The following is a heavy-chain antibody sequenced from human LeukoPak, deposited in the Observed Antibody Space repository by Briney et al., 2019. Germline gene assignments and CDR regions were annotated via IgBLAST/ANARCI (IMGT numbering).Heavy chain of an antibody. CDR1: GGSFSGFY. CDR3: ASRRGSA. J-gene: IGHJ5*02. V-gene: IGHV4-34*01. Sequence: SETLSLTCAVYGGSFSGFYWSWIRQPPGKGLEWIGEINHSGSTNYNPSLKSRVTISVDTSKNQFSRKLSSVTAADTAVYYCASRRGSAWGQGTLVTVSS. D-gene: IGHD3-16*01. CDR2: INHSGST.